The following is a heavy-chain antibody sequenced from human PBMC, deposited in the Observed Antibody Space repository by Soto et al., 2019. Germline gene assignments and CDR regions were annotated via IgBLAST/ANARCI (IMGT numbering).Heavy chain of an antibody. CDR2: IYYSGST. J-gene: IGHJ4*02. CDR1: GGSISSGGYY. V-gene: IGHV4-31*03. D-gene: IGHD2-2*01. Sequence: SETLSLTCTVSGGSISSGGYYWSWIRQHPGKGLEWIGYIYYSGSTYYNPSLKSRVTISVDTSKNQFSLKLSSVTAADTAVYYCAGIVVVPAAPIDYWGQGTLVTVSS. CDR3: AGIVVVPAAPIDY.